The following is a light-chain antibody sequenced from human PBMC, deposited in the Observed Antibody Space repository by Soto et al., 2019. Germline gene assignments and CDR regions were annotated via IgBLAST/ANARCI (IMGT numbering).Light chain of an antibody. CDR1: SSDVETYTL. CDR2: EVN. V-gene: IGLV2-23*02. Sequence: QSALTQPASVSGSPGQSITISCTGASSDVETYTLVSWYQQHPGKAPKLVIYEVNKRPAGVSKRFSGSKSGDTASLTISGLQAEDEADYYCSSYAGAITFYVFGTGTKVTVL. CDR3: SSYAGAITFYV. J-gene: IGLJ1*01.